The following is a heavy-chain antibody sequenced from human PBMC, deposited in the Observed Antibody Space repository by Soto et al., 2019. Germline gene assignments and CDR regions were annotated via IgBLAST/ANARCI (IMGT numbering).Heavy chain of an antibody. D-gene: IGHD2-8*01. J-gene: IGHJ3*02. CDR3: AKRFGNGFWSAFDI. CDR2: LSGFGDDT. CDR1: GFTFSTYA. Sequence: LRLSCAASGFTFSTYAMAWVRQPPGKGLEWVSSLSGFGDDTYYADSVKGRFTISRDNSKNTLSLQMISLRAEDTAVYHCAKRFGNGFWSAFDIWGQGTVVTVSS. V-gene: IGHV3-23*01.